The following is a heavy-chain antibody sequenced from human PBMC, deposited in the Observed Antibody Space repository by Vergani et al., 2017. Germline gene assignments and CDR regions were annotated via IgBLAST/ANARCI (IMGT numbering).Heavy chain of an antibody. CDR3: AGDHRDYNNYPGSFDI. J-gene: IGHJ3*02. Sequence: QVQLVESGGGLVKPGGSLRLSCAASGFSFSDHYMTWIRQAPGKGLEWVSYISNSGKTIEYADSVKGRFSISRDNAKSSLFLQMDSLRAEDTAVYYCAGDHRDYNNYPGSFDIWGQGSMVTVSS. CDR1: GFSFSDHY. D-gene: IGHD5-24*01. V-gene: IGHV3-11*01. CDR2: ISNSGKTI.